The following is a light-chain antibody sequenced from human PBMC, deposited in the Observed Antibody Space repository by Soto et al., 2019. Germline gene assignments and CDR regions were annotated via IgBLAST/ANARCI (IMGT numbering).Light chain of an antibody. CDR3: RQRYIWPLT. CDR1: QSIGNS. CDR2: DAF. V-gene: IGKV3-11*01. Sequence: TVLTQSPATLSLSPGERATLSCKASQSIGNSLGWFQQKPGQAPRRLIDDAFNRATGIPARFTGSGSGSAFTRTLSGLESEDVGGYYCRQRYIWPLTFGGGTKVEIK. J-gene: IGKJ4*01.